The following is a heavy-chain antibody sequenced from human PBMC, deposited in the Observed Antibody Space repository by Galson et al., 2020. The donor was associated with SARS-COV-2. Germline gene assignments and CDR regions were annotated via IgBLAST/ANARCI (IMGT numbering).Heavy chain of an antibody. J-gene: IGHJ4*02. CDR2: VSSSGSIT. D-gene: IGHD2-8*02. CDR1: GFTFSTYA. V-gene: IGHV3-23*01. Sequence: GESLKISCAASGFTFSTYAMSWVRQAPGKGLEWVSSVSSSGSITYYADSVKGRFTIYRDNSKNTLYLQMNNLRGEDTAIYYCARKAGDIVLEVLPYYFHYWGQGTLVTVSS. CDR3: ARKAGDIVLEVLPYYFHY.